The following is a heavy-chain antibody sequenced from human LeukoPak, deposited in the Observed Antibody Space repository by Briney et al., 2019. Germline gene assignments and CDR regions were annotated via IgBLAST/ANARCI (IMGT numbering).Heavy chain of an antibody. CDR3: ARRGGYCSGVSCLSWFDP. CDR1: GGSINNYY. CDR2: IYYSGST. Sequence: PSETLSLTCTVSGGSINNYYWSWIRQPPGKGLEWIGYIYYSGSTNYNPSLKSRVTISLDTSKNQFSLKLSSVTAADTAVYYCARRGGYCSGVSCLSWFDPWGQGTLVTVSS. V-gene: IGHV4-59*08. J-gene: IGHJ5*02. D-gene: IGHD2-15*01.